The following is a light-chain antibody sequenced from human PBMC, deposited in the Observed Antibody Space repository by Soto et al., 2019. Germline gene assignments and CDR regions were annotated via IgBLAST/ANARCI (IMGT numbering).Light chain of an antibody. J-gene: IGKJ2*01. CDR2: GAS. Sequence: EIVLTQSPGTVSLSPGERATLSCRASQSVSSRNLAWYRQKPGQAPSLLIFGASNRATGIPDRFSGSGSGTDFTLTISRLEPEDCAVYYGLRYGYSPPAYTFGQGTKLEIK. CDR1: QSVSSRN. V-gene: IGKV3-20*01. CDR3: LRYGYSPPAYT.